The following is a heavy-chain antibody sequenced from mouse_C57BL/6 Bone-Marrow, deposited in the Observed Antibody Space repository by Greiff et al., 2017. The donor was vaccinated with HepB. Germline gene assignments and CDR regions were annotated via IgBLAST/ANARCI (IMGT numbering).Heavy chain of an antibody. Sequence: EVQLQQSGPELVKPGASVKISCKASGYTFTDYYMNWVKQSHGKSLEWIGDINPNNGGTSYNQKFKGKATLTVDKSSSTAYMELRSLTSEDSAVYYCARDLLLRPSDYWGQGTTLTVSS. CDR2: INPNNGGT. CDR1: GYTFTDYY. V-gene: IGHV1-26*01. CDR3: ARDLLLRPSDY. J-gene: IGHJ2*01. D-gene: IGHD1-1*01.